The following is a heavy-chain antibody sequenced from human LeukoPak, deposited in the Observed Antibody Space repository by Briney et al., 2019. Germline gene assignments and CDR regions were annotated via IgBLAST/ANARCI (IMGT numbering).Heavy chain of an antibody. D-gene: IGHD7-27*01. CDR2: INWNGGST. CDR3: AKDGNWARFEN. J-gene: IGHJ4*02. V-gene: IGHV3-20*04. Sequence: GGSLRLSCAASGFTFEDYGMSWVRQAPGKGLEWVSGINWNGGSTGYADSVKGRFTISRDNAKNSLYLQMNSPRAEDTAAYYCAKDGNWARFENWGQGTLVTVSS. CDR1: GFTFEDYG.